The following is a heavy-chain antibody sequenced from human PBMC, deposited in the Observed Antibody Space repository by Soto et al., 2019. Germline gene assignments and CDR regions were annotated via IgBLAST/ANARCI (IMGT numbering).Heavy chain of an antibody. CDR2: ISAYNGNT. D-gene: IGHD1-7*01. J-gene: IGHJ4*02. Sequence: EASVKVSCKASGYTFTSYGISWVRQAPGQGLEWMGWISAYNGNTNYAQKLQGRVTMTTDTSTSTAYMELRSLRSDDTAVYYCARDSGITGTTLNDYWGQGTLVTVSS. V-gene: IGHV1-18*01. CDR3: ARDSGITGTTLNDY. CDR1: GYTFTSYG.